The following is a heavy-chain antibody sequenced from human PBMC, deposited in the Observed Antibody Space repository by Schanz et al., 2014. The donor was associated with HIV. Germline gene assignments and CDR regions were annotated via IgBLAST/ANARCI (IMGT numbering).Heavy chain of an antibody. CDR1: GFNFNNYA. V-gene: IGHV3-23*01. CDR3: AKPEYDSRGNSQSHFDS. CDR2: ISESGGRS. J-gene: IGHJ4*02. D-gene: IGHD3-22*01. Sequence: EVQLLDSGGGLVQPGGSLRLSCAASGFNFNNYAMTWVRQAPGKGLEWVSSISESGGRSYYADSVNGRFTISRDNSKNTLYLQMTTLRTEDTAVYYCAKPEYDSRGNSQSHFDSWGQGTLVTVSS.